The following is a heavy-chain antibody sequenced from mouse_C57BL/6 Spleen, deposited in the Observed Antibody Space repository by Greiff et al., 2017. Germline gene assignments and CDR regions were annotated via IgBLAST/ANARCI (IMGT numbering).Heavy chain of an antibody. J-gene: IGHJ3*01. Sequence: VQLQESGAELVKPGASVKISCKASGYAFSRYWMNWVKQRPGKGLEWIGQIYPGDGDTNYNGKFKGKATLTADTSSSTAYMQLSSLTSEDSAVYFCARWWERFAYWGQGTLVTVSA. CDR2: IYPGDGDT. D-gene: IGHD1-1*02. CDR1: GYAFSRYW. V-gene: IGHV1-80*01. CDR3: ARWWERFAY.